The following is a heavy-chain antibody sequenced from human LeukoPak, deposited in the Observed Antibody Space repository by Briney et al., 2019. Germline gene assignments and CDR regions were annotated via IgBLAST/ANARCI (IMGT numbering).Heavy chain of an antibody. J-gene: IGHJ3*02. CDR3: ARHAYYYDRSGSYEAFDI. D-gene: IGHD3-22*01. Sequence: SETLSLTCTVSGGSISTYYWSWIRQPPGRGLEWIGSMYYSGSTNYKPSLKSRVTISVDTSKNQFSLKLSSVTAADTAVYYCARHAYYYDRSGSYEAFDIWGQGTMVTVSS. V-gene: IGHV4-59*08. CDR1: GGSISTYY. CDR2: MYYSGST.